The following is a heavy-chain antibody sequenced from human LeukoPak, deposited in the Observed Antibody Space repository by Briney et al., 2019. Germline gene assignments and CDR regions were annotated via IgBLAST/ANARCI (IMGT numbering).Heavy chain of an antibody. V-gene: IGHV3-21*01. J-gene: IGHJ4*02. CDR1: GFTFSTYS. CDR3: GWGYSYGEIDY. Sequence: GGSLRLSCAVSGFTFSTYSMNWVRQAPGKGLEWVSSISTSSSYICYADSVKGRFTISRDNAKNSLYLQMNSLRAEDTAVYYCGWGYSYGEIDYWGQGTLPTVSS. D-gene: IGHD5-18*01. CDR2: ISTSSSYI.